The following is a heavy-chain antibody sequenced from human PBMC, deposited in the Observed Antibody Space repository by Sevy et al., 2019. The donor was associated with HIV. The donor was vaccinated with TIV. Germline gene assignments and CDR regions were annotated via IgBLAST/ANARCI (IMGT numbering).Heavy chain of an antibody. Sequence: GRSLRLSCVASGFTFSSYAMSWVRQAPGKGLEWVSAISGSGGSTYYADSVKGRFTISRDNSKNTPSLQMNSLKAEDTAVNNYAKDPFCSSASCYRYYYGMDVWGQGTTVTVSS. D-gene: IGHD2-2*02. V-gene: IGHV3-23*01. CDR3: AKDPFCSSASCYRYYYGMDV. CDR2: ISGSGGST. CDR1: GFTFSSYA. J-gene: IGHJ6*02.